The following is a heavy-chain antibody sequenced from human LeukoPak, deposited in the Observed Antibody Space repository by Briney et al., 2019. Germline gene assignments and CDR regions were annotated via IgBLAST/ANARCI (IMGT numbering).Heavy chain of an antibody. J-gene: IGHJ6*03. Sequence: SVKVSCKASGGTFSSYTISWVRQAPGQGLEWMGRIIPILGIANYAQKFQGRVTITADKSTRTAYMELSSLRSEDTAVYYCARERGLGYCSSTSCPGAMDVWGKGTSVTVSS. D-gene: IGHD2-2*01. CDR2: IIPILGIA. V-gene: IGHV1-69*04. CDR3: ARERGLGYCSSTSCPGAMDV. CDR1: GGTFSSYT.